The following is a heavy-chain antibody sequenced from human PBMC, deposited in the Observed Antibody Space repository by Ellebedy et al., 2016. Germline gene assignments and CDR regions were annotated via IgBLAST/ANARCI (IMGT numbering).Heavy chain of an antibody. D-gene: IGHD3-10*01. V-gene: IGHV1-18*04. CDR3: AKTSGWGYGEN. J-gene: IGHJ4*02. Sequence: ASVKVSXXASGYTFTTFSITWVRQVPGQGLEWTAFVNTFSGNTKFAQKFQGRVSMTTDSSTHTAYMDLRSLRSDDTAMYYCAKTSGWGYGENWGQGTLVTVSS. CDR2: VNTFSGNT. CDR1: GYTFTTFS.